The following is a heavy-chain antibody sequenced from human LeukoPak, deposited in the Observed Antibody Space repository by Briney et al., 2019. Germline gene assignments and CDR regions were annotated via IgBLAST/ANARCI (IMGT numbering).Heavy chain of an antibody. CDR2: IYYSGST. V-gene: IGHV4-59*12. CDR1: GGSISSYY. CDR3: ARDRFTYFDY. J-gene: IGHJ4*02. Sequence: PPETLSLTCTVSGGSISSYYWSWIRQPPGKGLEWIGYIYYSGSTNYNPSLKSRVTISVDTSKNQFSLKLSSVTAADTAVYYCARDRFTYFDYWGQGTLVTVSS.